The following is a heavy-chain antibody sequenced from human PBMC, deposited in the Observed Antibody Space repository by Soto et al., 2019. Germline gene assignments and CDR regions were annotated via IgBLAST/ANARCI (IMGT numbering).Heavy chain of an antibody. CDR2: IKSKTDGGTT. CDR1: GFTFSNAW. J-gene: IGHJ4*02. Sequence: EVQLVESGGGLVKPGGSLRLSCAASGFTFSNAWMSWVRQAPGKGLEWVGRIKSKTDGGTTDYAAPVKGRFTISRDDSKSTLYLQMNSLKTEDTAVYYCSTDLVATVTTVDYWGQGTLITVSS. CDR3: STDLVATVTTVDY. D-gene: IGHD4-17*01. V-gene: IGHV3-15*01.